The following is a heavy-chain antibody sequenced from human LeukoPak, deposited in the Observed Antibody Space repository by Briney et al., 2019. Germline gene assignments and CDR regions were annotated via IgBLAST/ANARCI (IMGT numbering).Heavy chain of an antibody. V-gene: IGHV1-18*01. CDR2: ISGFNGYT. CDR3: ARDQGYTSEWLDY. CDR1: GYNFISYG. J-gene: IGHJ4*02. D-gene: IGHD6-19*01. Sequence: ASVKVSCKASGYNFISYGVSWVRQAPGQGLEWMGWISGFNGYTRYAQNLQGRVIMTTDTSTSTAYMELRSLISDDTAVYYCARDQGYTSEWLDYWGQGTLVTVSS.